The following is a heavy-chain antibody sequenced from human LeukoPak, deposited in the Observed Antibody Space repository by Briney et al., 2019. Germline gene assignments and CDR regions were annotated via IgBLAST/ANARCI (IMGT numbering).Heavy chain of an antibody. D-gene: IGHD2-2*01. CDR3: ARDVKGDIVVVDWFDP. V-gene: IGHV3-30*03. CDR1: GFTFSSYG. J-gene: IGHJ5*02. CDR2: ISYDGSNK. Sequence: GGSLRLSCAASGFTFSSYGMHWVRQAPGKGLEWVAVISYDGSNKYYADSVKGRFTISRDNSKNTLYLQMNSLRAEDTAVYYCARDVKGDIVVVDWFDPWGQGTLVTVSS.